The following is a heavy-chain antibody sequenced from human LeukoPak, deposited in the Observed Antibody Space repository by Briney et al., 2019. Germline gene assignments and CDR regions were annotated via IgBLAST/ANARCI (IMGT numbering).Heavy chain of an antibody. CDR1: GFTFSSYG. CDR2: ISNDGNNK. D-gene: IGHD6-19*01. V-gene: IGHV3-30*18. J-gene: IGHJ4*02. CDR3: ANGGIVVATTGY. Sequence: PGGSLRLSCAASGFTFSSYGMHWVRQAPGKGLEWVAVISNDGNNKYYAESVKDRFTISRDNSKNTLYLQMNSLRAEDTAVYYCANGGIVVATTGYWGQGTLVTVSS.